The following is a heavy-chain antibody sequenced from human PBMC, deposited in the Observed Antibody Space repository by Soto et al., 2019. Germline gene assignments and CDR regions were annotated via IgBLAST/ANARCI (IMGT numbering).Heavy chain of an antibody. Sequence: SETLSLTCSVSGGSISDFYWSWIRQPPGKRLEWLGFVHYTGATNYNPSLRSRVTISADASKSQISLKLNSVNAADTARYFCARTYTNYLGYYGMDVWGPGTTVTVSS. J-gene: IGHJ6*02. V-gene: IGHV4-59*01. CDR2: VHYTGAT. D-gene: IGHD4-4*01. CDR1: GGSISDFY. CDR3: ARTYTNYLGYYGMDV.